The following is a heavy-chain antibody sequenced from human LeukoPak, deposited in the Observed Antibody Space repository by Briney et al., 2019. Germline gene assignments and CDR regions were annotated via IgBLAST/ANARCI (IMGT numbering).Heavy chain of an antibody. Sequence: DPSETLSLTCTVYGGSVSSGSYYWSWIRKPRGKGLEWIGYIYSRVSTNYNPSLKSRVTISVDTSKNQVSLNLSSVTAADTAVYYCARDEWFGYWGQGTLVTVSS. CDR3: ARDEWFGY. D-gene: IGHD3-10*01. CDR1: GGSVSSGSYY. J-gene: IGHJ4*02. CDR2: IYSRVST. V-gene: IGHV4-61*01.